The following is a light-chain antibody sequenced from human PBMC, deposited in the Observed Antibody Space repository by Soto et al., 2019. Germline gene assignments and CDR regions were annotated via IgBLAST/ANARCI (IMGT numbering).Light chain of an antibody. V-gene: IGLV1-51*01. CDR3: GSWDSSMSAYV. CDR2: DDN. J-gene: IGLJ1*01. CDR1: SSNIGGNS. Sequence: QSVLTQPPSVSAAPGQKVTISCSGSSSNIGGNSVSWYQQLPGTAPKLLIYDDNKRPSGIPARFSGSTSGTSATLGITAFQTGDEADYYCGSWDSSMSAYVFGTGTKGTVL.